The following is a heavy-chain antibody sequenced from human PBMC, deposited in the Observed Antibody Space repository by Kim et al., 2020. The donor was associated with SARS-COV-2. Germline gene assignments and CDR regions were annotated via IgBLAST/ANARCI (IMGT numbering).Heavy chain of an antibody. CDR2: SYI. V-gene: IGHV3-21*01. Sequence: SYIYYADSVKGRFTISRDNAKNSLYLQMNSLRAEDAAVYYCALGEFSDYWGQGTLVTVSS. J-gene: IGHJ4*02. D-gene: IGHD3-10*01. CDR3: ALGEFSDY.